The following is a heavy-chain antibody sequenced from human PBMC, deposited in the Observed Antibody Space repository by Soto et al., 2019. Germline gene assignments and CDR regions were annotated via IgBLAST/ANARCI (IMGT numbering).Heavy chain of an antibody. CDR1: GFTFSSYG. D-gene: IGHD6-19*01. CDR2: IWYDGSNK. CDR3: ARDGLQWPNYYYGMDV. J-gene: IGHJ6*02. Sequence: GGSLRLSCAASGFTFSSYGMHWVRQAPGKGLEWVAVIWYDGSNKYYADSVKGRFTISRDNSKNTLYLQMNSLRAEDTAVYYCARDGLQWPNYYYGMDVWGQGTTVTVSS. V-gene: IGHV3-33*01.